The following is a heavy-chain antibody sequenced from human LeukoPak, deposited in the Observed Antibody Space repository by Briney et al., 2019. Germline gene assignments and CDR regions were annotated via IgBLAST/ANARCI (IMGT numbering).Heavy chain of an antibody. V-gene: IGHV3-7*01. CDR1: GFTISDYW. J-gene: IGHJ4*02. Sequence: GGSLRLSCAVSGFTISDYWMSWVRQAPGKGLEWVANIKQGGSEIYYVDSVRGRFTISRDNAKNSLYLQMNSVRAEDTAVYYCAQDSSSWYYFDSWGQGTLVTVSS. CDR2: IKQGGSEI. D-gene: IGHD6-13*01. CDR3: AQDSSSWYYFDS.